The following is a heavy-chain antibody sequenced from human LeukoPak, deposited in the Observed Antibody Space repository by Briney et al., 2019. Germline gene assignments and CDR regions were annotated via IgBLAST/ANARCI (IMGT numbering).Heavy chain of an antibody. V-gene: IGHV3-13*01. CDR2: IGAAGDT. CDR1: GFTFSSYD. D-gene: IGHD6-6*01. J-gene: IGHJ6*02. Sequence: PGGSLRLSCAASGFTFSSYDMHWVRQATGKGLEWVSAIGAAGDTYYPGSVKGRFTTSRENAKNSLYLQMNSLRAGDTAVYYCARGGAALDYYYGMDVWGQGTTVTVSS. CDR3: ARGGAALDYYYGMDV.